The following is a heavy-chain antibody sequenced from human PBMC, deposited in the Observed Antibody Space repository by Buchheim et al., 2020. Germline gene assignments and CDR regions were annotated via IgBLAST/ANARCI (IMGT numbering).Heavy chain of an antibody. CDR1: GFTFSSYA. V-gene: IGHV3-30*04. Sequence: QVHLVESGGGVVQPGRSLRLSCAASGFTFSSYAMHWVRQAPGKGLEWVAVISYDGSNKYYADSVKGRFTISRDNAKNSLYLQMNSLRAEDTAVYYCARVSSLWFRESYGMDVWGQGTT. J-gene: IGHJ6*02. D-gene: IGHD3-10*01. CDR3: ARVSSLWFRESYGMDV. CDR2: ISYDGSNK.